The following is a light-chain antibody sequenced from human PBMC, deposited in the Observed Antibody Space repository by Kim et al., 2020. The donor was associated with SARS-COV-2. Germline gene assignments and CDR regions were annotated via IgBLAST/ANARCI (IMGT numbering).Light chain of an antibody. CDR3: QQYGSSPLT. J-gene: IGKJ4*01. CDR2: GAS. CDR1: HSVSSSY. Sequence: SPGDRASLSCRASHSVSSSYLACYQQKPGQAPRLLIYGASSRATGIPDRFSGSGSRTDFTLTISRLEPEDVAVYYCQQYGSSPLTFGGGTKVDIK. V-gene: IGKV3-20*01.